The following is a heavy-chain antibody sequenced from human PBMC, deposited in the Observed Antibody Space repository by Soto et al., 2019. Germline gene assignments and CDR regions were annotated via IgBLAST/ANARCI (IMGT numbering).Heavy chain of an antibody. Sequence: SETLSLTCAVYGGSFSAYYWSWIRQPPGKGLEWIGEINHSGGTSYNPSLKSRVTISVDTSKSQFSLKLTSVTAADRAVYYCARVSVDTVDSSGLYEYWGQGSPVTGSS. D-gene: IGHD3-22*01. J-gene: IGHJ4*02. CDR1: GGSFSAYY. CDR2: INHSGGT. CDR3: ARVSVDTVDSSGLYEY. V-gene: IGHV4-34*01.